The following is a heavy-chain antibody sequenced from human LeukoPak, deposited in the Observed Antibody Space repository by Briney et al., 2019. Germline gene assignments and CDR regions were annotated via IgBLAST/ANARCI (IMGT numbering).Heavy chain of an antibody. CDR2: IIPIFGTA. CDR1: GGTFSSYA. J-gene: IGHJ4*02. CDR3: QLNYYDSSGYYPPFDY. Sequence: SVKVSCTASGGTFSSYAISWVRQAPGQGLEWMGGIIPIFGTANYAQKFQGRVTITADKSTSTAYMELSSLRSEDTAVYYCQLNYYDSSGYYPPFDYWGQGTLVTVSS. D-gene: IGHD3-22*01. V-gene: IGHV1-69*06.